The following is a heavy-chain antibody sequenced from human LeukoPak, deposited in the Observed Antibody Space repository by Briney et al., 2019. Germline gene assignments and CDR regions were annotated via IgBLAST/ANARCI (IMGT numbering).Heavy chain of an antibody. CDR1: GGSISSGGYY. J-gene: IGHJ3*02. D-gene: IGHD6-19*01. CDR2: IYHSGST. V-gene: IGHV4-30-2*01. CDR3: ARDHSSGWYQDAAFDI. Sequence: SQTLSLTCTVSGGSISSGGYYWSWIRQPPGKGLEWIGYIYHSGSTYYNPSLKSRVTISVDRSKNQFSLKLSSVTAADTAVYYCARDHSSGWYQDAAFDIWGQGTVVTVSS.